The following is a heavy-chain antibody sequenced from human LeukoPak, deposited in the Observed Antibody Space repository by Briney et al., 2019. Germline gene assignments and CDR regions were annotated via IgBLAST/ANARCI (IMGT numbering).Heavy chain of an antibody. V-gene: IGHV3-74*01. D-gene: IGHD1-26*01. CDR1: GLTFHNTW. J-gene: IGHJ4*02. CDR3: ARDSRSGSYSGDYYFDY. CDR2: IISDGITT. Sequence: GGSLRLFCAASGLTFHNTWMHWIRQAPGKGLVWVSRIISDGITTTYADSVKGRFTISRDNGETSLYLQMSSLRTEDTAVYYCARDSRSGSYSGDYYFDYWGQGTLVTVSS.